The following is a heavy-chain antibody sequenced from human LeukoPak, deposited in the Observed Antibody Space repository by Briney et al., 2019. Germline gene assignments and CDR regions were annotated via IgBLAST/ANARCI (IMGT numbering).Heavy chain of an antibody. CDR3: ARRYVLPVSGQFDP. CDR1: GYTFTGYY. Sequence: ASVKVSCKASGYTFTGYYMHWVRQAPGQGLEWMGWINPNSGGTNYAQKFQGRVTMTRDTSISTAYMELSRLRSDDTAVYYCARRYVLPVSGQFDPWGQGTLVTVCS. D-gene: IGHD2-15*01. V-gene: IGHV1-2*02. CDR2: INPNSGGT. J-gene: IGHJ5*02.